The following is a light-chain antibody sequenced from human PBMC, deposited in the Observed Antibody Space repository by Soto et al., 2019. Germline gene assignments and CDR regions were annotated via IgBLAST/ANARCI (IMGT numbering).Light chain of an antibody. Sequence: DIQMTQSPSSLFAYVGDRVTITCRASQSISSYLNWYQQKPGKAPNLLIYTTSSLESGVPSRFSGSGSGTDFTLTISSLQPEDFATYFCQQSYSRPRTFGQGTKVEI. J-gene: IGKJ1*01. V-gene: IGKV1-39*01. CDR2: TTS. CDR1: QSISSY. CDR3: QQSYSRPRT.